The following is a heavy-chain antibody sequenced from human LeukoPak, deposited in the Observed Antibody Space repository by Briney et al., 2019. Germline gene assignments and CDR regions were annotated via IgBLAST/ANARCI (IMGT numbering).Heavy chain of an antibody. D-gene: IGHD3-3*01. Sequence: GGSLRLSCAASGFTFSNAWMSWVRQAPGKGLEWVGRIKSKTDDGTTDYAAPVKGRFTISRDDSKNTLYLQMNSLKTEDTAVYYCTTDGSIFGPDYWGQGTLVTVSS. V-gene: IGHV3-15*01. J-gene: IGHJ4*02. CDR3: TTDGSIFGPDY. CDR2: IKSKTDDGTT. CDR1: GFTFSNAW.